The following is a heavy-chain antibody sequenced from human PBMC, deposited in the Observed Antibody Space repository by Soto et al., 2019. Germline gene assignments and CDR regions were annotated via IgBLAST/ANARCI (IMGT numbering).Heavy chain of an antibody. D-gene: IGHD5-18*01. CDR3: ARDTAMVMGYYYYGMDV. V-gene: IGHV3-7*04. Sequence: GGSLRLSCAASGFTFSSYWMSWVRQAPGKGLEWVANIKQDGSEKYYVDSVKGRFTISRDNAKNSLYLQMNSLRAEDTAVYYCARDTAMVMGYYYYGMDVWGQGTTVTVSS. CDR1: GFTFSSYW. J-gene: IGHJ6*02. CDR2: IKQDGSEK.